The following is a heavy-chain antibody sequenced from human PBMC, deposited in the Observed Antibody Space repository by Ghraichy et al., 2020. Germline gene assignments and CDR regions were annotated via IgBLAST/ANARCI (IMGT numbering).Heavy chain of an antibody. V-gene: IGHV1-18*01. CDR1: NYAFTSYH. CDR3: ARDACTTCPPYYYGMYL. CDR2: ISTLSGET. J-gene: IGHJ6*02. Sequence: ASVKVSCKAYNYAFTSYHIGWVRQAPGQGLEWMGRISTLSGETEYGQSFQGRVTLTTDTSTSTAYMELRSLTTDDTATYFCARDACTTCPPYYYGMYLWRQGTTVTVSS. D-gene: IGHD2-2*01.